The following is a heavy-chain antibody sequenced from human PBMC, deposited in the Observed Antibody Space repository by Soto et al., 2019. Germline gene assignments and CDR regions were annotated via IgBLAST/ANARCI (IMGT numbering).Heavy chain of an antibody. V-gene: IGHV1-3*01. Sequence: ASVKVSCKASGYTFTSYAMHWVRQAPGQRLEWMGWINAGNGNTKYSHKFQGRVTITRDTSASTAYMELSSLRSEDTAVYYCARDLGGWPDYWGQDTLVTVSS. CDR1: GYTFTSYA. CDR3: ARDLGGWPDY. D-gene: IGHD2-15*01. CDR2: INAGNGNT. J-gene: IGHJ4*02.